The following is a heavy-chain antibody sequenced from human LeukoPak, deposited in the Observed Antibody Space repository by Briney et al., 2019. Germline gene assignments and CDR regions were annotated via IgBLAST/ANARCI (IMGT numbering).Heavy chain of an antibody. CDR3: AKDPPSRGWLVGGDYFDY. Sequence: GGSLRLSCAASGFTFSSYGMHWVRQAPGKGLEWVAFIRYDGSNKYYADSVKGRFTISRDNSKNTLYLQMNSLRAEDTAVYYCAKDPPSRGWLVGGDYFDYWGQGTLVTVSS. J-gene: IGHJ4*02. V-gene: IGHV3-30*02. CDR1: GFTFSSYG. D-gene: IGHD6-19*01. CDR2: IRYDGSNK.